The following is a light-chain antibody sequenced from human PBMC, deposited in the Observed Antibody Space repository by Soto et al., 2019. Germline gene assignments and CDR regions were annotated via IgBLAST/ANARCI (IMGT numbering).Light chain of an antibody. CDR2: EVT. J-gene: IGLJ3*02. Sequence: QSVLTQPPSASGSPGQSVTMSCSGTSRDIDKYDYVSWYRQHPGKAPELIIYEVTKRPSGVPARFSGSKSGNTASLTVSGLQPEDEDDYYCTSYADYKKFVFGGGTKVTVL. V-gene: IGLV2-8*01. CDR1: SRDIDKYDY. CDR3: TSYADYKKFV.